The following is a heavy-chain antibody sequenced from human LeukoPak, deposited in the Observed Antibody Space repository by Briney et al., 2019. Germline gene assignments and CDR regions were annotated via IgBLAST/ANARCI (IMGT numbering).Heavy chain of an antibody. CDR1: GGSISSGGYS. CDR2: IYHSGST. D-gene: IGHD3-10*01. J-gene: IGHJ5*02. V-gene: IGHV4-30-2*01. CDR3: AGQLTRGVTRVGLFDP. Sequence: PSQTLSLTCAVSGGSISSGGYSWSWIRQPPGKGLEWIGYIYHSGSTYYNPSLKSRVTISVDRSKNQFSLKLSSVTAADTAVYYCAGQLTRGVTRVGLFDPWGQGTLVTVSS.